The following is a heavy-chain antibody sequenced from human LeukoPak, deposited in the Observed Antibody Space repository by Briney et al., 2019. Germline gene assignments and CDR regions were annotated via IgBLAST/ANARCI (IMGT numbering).Heavy chain of an antibody. CDR3: AKDVRTIFVGRDYYMDV. D-gene: IGHD3-3*01. Sequence: PGGSLRLSCAASGFTFSSYAMSWVRQAPGKGLEWVSAISGSGGSTYYADFLKGRFAISRDNSKNMLYLQMKSLRAEDTAVYYCAKDVRTIFVGRDYYMDVWGTGTTVTVSS. CDR2: ISGSGGST. V-gene: IGHV3-23*01. CDR1: GFTFSSYA. J-gene: IGHJ6*03.